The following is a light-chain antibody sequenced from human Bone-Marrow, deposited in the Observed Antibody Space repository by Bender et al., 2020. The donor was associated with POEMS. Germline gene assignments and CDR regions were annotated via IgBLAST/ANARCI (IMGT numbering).Light chain of an antibody. CDR2: ADD. CDR1: SIDRNP. Sequence: QSVLTQPPSASGTPGQRVTISCSGGSIDRNPINWYQQLPGTAPRLVIYADDRRPSGVPNRFSASKSGSSASLGISGLQSEDAADYYCSTWDDRLNAWLFGGGTKLTVL. V-gene: IGLV1-44*01. CDR3: STWDDRLNAWL. J-gene: IGLJ3*02.